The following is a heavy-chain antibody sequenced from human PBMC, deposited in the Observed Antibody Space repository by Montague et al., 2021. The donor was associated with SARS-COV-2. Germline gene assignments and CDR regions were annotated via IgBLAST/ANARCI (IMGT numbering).Heavy chain of an antibody. CDR3: ARVAGGYYHDSSAYFDY. CDR2: INQSGST. V-gene: IGHV4-34*01. J-gene: IGHJ4*02. CDR1: GGSFSGYY. Sequence: ETLSLTCAVYGGSFSGYYWSWIRQPPGKGLEWIGEINQSGSTNYNLSLKSRVTLSVDTSKKQFSLKLSSLTAADTAVYYCARVAGGYYHDSSAYFDYWGQGSLVTVSS. D-gene: IGHD3-22*01.